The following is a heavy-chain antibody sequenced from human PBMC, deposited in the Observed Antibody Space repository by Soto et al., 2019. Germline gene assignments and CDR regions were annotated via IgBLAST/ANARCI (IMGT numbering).Heavy chain of an antibody. V-gene: IGHV3-23*01. CDR1: GFTFSSYA. Sequence: EVQLLESGGGLVQPGGSLRLSCAASGFTFSSYAMSWVRQAPGKGLEWVSAISGSGGSTYYADSVKGRFTISRDNSKNTLYLQMNSLRAEDTAVYYCAKDVLGGTHYVAYFDYWGQGTLVTVSS. J-gene: IGHJ4*02. D-gene: IGHD1-26*01. CDR2: ISGSGGST. CDR3: AKDVLGGTHYVAYFDY.